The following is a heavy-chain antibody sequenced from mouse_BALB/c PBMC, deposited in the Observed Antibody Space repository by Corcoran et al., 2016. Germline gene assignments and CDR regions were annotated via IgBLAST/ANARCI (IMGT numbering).Heavy chain of an antibody. Sequence: QIQLVQSGPELKKPGETVKISCKASGYTFTNYGMNWVKQAPGKGIKWMGWINTYTGEPTYADDFKGRFAFSLETSASTAYLQINNLKNEDMATYFCAREPYAMDYWGQGTSVTVSS. CDR1: GYTFTNYG. V-gene: IGHV9-1*02. J-gene: IGHJ4*01. CDR3: AREPYAMDY. CDR2: INTYTGEP.